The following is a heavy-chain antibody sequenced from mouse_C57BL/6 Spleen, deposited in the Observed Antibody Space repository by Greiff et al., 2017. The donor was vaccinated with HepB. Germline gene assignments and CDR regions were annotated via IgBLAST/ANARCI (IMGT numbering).Heavy chain of an antibody. V-gene: IGHV1-39*01. CDR2: INPNYGTT. J-gene: IGHJ1*03. CDR1: GYSFTDYN. CDR3: ARSWYGSSYWYFDV. Sequence: VQLKESGPELVKPGASVKISCKASGYSFTDYNMNWVKQSNGKSLEWIGVINPNYGTTSYNQKFKGKATLTVDQSSSTAYMQLNSLTSEDSAVYYCARSWYGSSYWYFDVWGTGTTVTVSS. D-gene: IGHD1-1*01.